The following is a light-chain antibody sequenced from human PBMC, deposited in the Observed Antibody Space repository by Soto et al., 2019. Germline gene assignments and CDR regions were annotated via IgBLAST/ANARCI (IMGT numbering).Light chain of an antibody. CDR3: QQYYSTPT. J-gene: IGKJ5*01. V-gene: IGKV4-1*01. CDR2: WAS. CDR1: QSVLYSSNNKNY. Sequence: DIVMTQSPDSLDVSLGERATINCKSSQSVLYSSNNKNYLAWYQPKPGQPPKLLIYWASTRESGVPDRFSGRGSGTDFTLTISSLQAEDVAVYYCQQYYSTPTFGQGTRLEIK.